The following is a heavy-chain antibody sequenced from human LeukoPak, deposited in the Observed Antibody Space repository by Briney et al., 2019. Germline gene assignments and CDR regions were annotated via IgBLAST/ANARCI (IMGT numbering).Heavy chain of an antibody. Sequence: SETLSLTCTVSGGSLNSYFWSWIRQPPGKGLEWIGNSHYSGSTKDYNPSLKSRVTISVDTSKKQFSMKLTSVPAADTAVYYCARGRRWLDYWGQGTLVTVSS. CDR1: GGSLNSYF. V-gene: IGHV4-59*01. CDR2: SHYSGST. J-gene: IGHJ4*02. D-gene: IGHD4-23*01. CDR3: ARGRRWLDY.